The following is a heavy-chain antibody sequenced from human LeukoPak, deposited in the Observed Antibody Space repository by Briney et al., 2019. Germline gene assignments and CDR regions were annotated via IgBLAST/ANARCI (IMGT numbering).Heavy chain of an antibody. D-gene: IGHD3-10*01. CDR1: GFPFSSYA. V-gene: IGHV3-30*02. CDR2: IRHDGSNK. J-gene: IGHJ6*02. CDR3: ARDLGVSGSGRGMDV. Sequence: PGGSLRLSCAASGFPFSSYAMHWVRQAPGKGLEWVAFIRHDGSNKYHSNSVQGRFTISRDNSRNTLYLQLNSLRAEDTAVYYCARDLGVSGSGRGMDVWGQGTTVTVSS.